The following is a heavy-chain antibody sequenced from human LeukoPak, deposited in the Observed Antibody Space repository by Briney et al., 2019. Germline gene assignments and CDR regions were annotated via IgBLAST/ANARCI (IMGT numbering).Heavy chain of an antibody. CDR1: GFTFSSYG. V-gene: IGHV3-30*18. Sequence: GRSLRLSCAASGFTFSSYGMHWVRQAPGKGLEWVAVISYDGSNKYYADSVKGRFTISRDNSKNTLYLQMNSLRAEDTAVYYCAKAALVVIGWFDPWGQGTLVTVSS. CDR2: ISYDGSNK. D-gene: IGHD3-22*01. CDR3: AKAALVVIGWFDP. J-gene: IGHJ5*02.